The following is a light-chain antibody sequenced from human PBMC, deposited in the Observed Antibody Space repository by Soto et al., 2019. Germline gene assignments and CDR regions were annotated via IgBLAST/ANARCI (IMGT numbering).Light chain of an antibody. CDR2: GNR. J-gene: IGLJ3*02. Sequence: QYVLTQPPSVSGAPGQRVTISCTGNNSNLGAGYDVHWYQQLPGAAPKLVIFGNRNRPSGVPERFSGSKSGTSASLAITGRQAEDEADYYCQAYDYSLTAFVFGGGTKLTVL. CDR3: QAYDYSLTAFV. CDR1: NSNLGAGYD. V-gene: IGLV1-40*01.